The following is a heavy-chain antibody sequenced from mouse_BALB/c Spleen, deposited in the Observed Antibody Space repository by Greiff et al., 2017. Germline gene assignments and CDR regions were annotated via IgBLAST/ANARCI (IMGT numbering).Heavy chain of an antibody. V-gene: IGHV3-2*02. CDR2: ISYSGST. CDR3: ASYGYDGYYAMDY. CDR1: GYSITSDYA. J-gene: IGHJ4*01. D-gene: IGHD2-2*01. Sequence: EVQLQQSGPGLVKPSQSLSLTCTVTGYSITSDYAWNWIRQFPGNKLEWMGYISYSGSTSYNPSLKSRISITRDTSKNQFFLQLNSVTTEDTATYYCASYGYDGYYAMDYWGQGTSVTVSS.